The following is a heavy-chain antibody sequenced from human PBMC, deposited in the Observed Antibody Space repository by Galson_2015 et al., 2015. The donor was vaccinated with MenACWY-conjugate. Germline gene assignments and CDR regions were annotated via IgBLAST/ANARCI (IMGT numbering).Heavy chain of an antibody. CDR3: ARPGGDYEQRTFFDY. CDR1: YS. D-gene: IGHD4-17*01. CDR2: IIPVFHTT. V-gene: IGHV1-69*01. J-gene: IGHJ4*02. Sequence: YSFNWVRQAPGQGPEWLGGIIPVFHTTDYAQRFQGRLTITADESTSTVYMELSSLRSDDTAIYYCARPGGDYEQRTFFDYWGQGTLVTVSS.